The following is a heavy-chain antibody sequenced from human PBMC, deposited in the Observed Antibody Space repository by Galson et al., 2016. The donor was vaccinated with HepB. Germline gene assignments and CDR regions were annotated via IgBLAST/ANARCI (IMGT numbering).Heavy chain of an antibody. Sequence: SLRLSCAASGFTFSYYAIHWVRQAPGKGLEWVAVISYDGSNKYYADSVKGRFTISRDNSKNLLYLQMNSLRAEDTAVYFCARSVVRWRGMDVWGQGTTVTVSS. CDR2: ISYDGSNK. V-gene: IGHV3-30*04. J-gene: IGHJ6*02. D-gene: IGHD2-15*01. CDR1: GFTFSYYA. CDR3: ARSVVRWRGMDV.